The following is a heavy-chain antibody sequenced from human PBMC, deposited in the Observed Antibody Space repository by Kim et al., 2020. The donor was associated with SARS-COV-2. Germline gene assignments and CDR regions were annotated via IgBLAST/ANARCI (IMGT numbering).Heavy chain of an antibody. V-gene: IGHV3-21*01. CDR1: GFTFSSYS. Sequence: GGSLRLSCAASGFTFSSYSMNWVRQAPGKGLEWVSSISSSSSYIYYADSVKGRFTISRDNAKNSLYLQMNSLRAEDTAVYYCARYPYYYDSSGYYHFDYWGQGTLVTVSS. J-gene: IGHJ4*02. D-gene: IGHD3-22*01. CDR3: ARYPYYYDSSGYYHFDY. CDR2: ISSSSSYI.